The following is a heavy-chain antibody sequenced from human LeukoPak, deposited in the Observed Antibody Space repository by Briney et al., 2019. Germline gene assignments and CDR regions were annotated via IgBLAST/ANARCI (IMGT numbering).Heavy chain of an antibody. CDR3: ARASVTMRYFDY. Sequence: GGSLRLSCAASGFTFSSYGMHWVRQAPGKGLEWVAVIWYDGGNKYYADSVKGRFTISRDNSKNTLYLQMNSLRVEDTAVYYCARASVTMRYFDYWGQGTLVTVSS. D-gene: IGHD4-17*01. CDR1: GFTFSSYG. V-gene: IGHV3-33*01. CDR2: IWYDGGNK. J-gene: IGHJ4*02.